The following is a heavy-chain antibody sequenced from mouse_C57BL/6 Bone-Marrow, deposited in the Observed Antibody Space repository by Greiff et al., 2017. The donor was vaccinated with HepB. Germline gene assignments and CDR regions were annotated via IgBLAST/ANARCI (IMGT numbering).Heavy chain of an antibody. CDR2: INPSSGYT. J-gene: IGHJ2*01. CDR1: GYTFTSYT. V-gene: IGHV1-4*01. D-gene: IGHD2-3*01. CDR3: ARSFLYALYYFDY. Sequence: QVQLKESGAELARPGASVKMSCKASGYTFTSYTMHWVKQRPGQGLEWIGYINPSSGYTKYNQKFKDKATLTADKSSSTAYMQLSSLTSEDSAVYYCARSFLYALYYFDYWGQGTTRTVSS.